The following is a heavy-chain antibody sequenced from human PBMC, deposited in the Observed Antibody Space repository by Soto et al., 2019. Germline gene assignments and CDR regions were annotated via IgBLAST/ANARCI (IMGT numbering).Heavy chain of an antibody. V-gene: IGHV4-34*01. CDR2: INHSGST. J-gene: IGHJ5*01. Sequence: AETLSLTCAVYGWSFSGYYWSWIRQPPGKGLEWIWDINHSGSTNYNPSPKSRVTISVDTSKNQFSLKLSSVTAADTAVYYCAREILWFDSWGQGTLVTVSS. CDR3: AREILWFDS. CDR1: GWSFSGYY.